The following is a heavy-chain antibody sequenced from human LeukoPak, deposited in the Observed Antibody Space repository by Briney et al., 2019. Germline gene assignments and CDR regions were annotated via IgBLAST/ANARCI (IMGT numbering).Heavy chain of an antibody. D-gene: IGHD2-2*02. V-gene: IGHV4-59*08. Sequence: PSETLSLTCTVSGGSISSYYWSWLRQPPGKGLEWIGYIYYSGSTNYNPSLKSRVTISVDTSKNQFSLKLSSVTAADTAVYYCARCSSTSCYMFDYWGQGTLVTVSS. J-gene: IGHJ4*02. CDR1: GGSISSYY. CDR2: IYYSGST. CDR3: ARCSSTSCYMFDY.